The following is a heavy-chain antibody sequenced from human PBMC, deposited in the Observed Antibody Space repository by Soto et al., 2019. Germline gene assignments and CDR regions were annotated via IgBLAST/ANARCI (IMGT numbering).Heavy chain of an antibody. V-gene: IGHV3-21*06. CDR1: GFTFSRYS. J-gene: IGHJ4*02. Sequence: EVQLVESGGGLVKPGGSLRLSCVASGFTFSRYSINWFRQAPGKGLEWVSSISSGGNTKSYANSVKGRFTISRDNAKNSLYLEMNSLRPEDTAVYYCARVAYWGQGNLVTVSS. CDR2: ISSGGNTK. CDR3: ARVAY.